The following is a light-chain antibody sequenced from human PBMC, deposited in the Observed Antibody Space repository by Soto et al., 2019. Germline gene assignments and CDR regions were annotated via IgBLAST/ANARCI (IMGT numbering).Light chain of an antibody. CDR3: SSYTGSNTWV. J-gene: IGLJ3*02. Sequence: QSALTQPASVSGSPGQSITISCTGATSDVGGYDYVSWYQQHPGKAPKLLLYEVTNRPSGASNRFSGSKSGTTASLTISGLQAEDAADYYCSSYTGSNTWVFGEGTKLTVL. V-gene: IGLV2-14*01. CDR1: TSDVGGYDY. CDR2: EVT.